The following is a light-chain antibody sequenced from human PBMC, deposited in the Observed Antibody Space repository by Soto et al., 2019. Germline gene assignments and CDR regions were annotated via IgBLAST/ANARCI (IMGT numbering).Light chain of an antibody. Sequence: QSALTQPASVSGSARQSITSSCTRTSSDVGSYNLVSWYQQHPGKAPKLMIDEGSKRPSGVSNRFSGSKSGNTASLTISGLQAEDEADYYCCSYAGSSTSVVFGGGTKLTVL. V-gene: IGLV2-23*01. CDR3: CSYAGSSTSVV. J-gene: IGLJ2*01. CDR2: EGS. CDR1: SSDVGSYNL.